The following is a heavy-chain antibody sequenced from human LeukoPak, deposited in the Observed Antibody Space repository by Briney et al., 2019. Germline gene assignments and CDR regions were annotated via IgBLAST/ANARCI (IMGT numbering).Heavy chain of an antibody. D-gene: IGHD6-13*01. CDR3: ARDWRGRGSSCYDY. J-gene: IGHJ4*02. CDR1: GFTFSSFA. Sequence: GGSLRLSCTVSGFTFSSFAMSWVRQAPGKGLEWVSAISGGGGDTYYADSVKGRFTISRDNAKNSLYLQMNSLRAEDTAVYYCARDWRGRGSSCYDYWGQGTLVTVSS. V-gene: IGHV3-23*01. CDR2: ISGGGGDT.